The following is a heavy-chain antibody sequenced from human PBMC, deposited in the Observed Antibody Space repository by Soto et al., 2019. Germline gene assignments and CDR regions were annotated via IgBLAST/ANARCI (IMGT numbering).Heavy chain of an antibody. CDR3: ARERAAAGSNWFDP. J-gene: IGHJ5*02. V-gene: IGHV1-8*01. Sequence: QVQLVQSGAEVKKPGASVKVSCEASGYTFTSYDINWVRQATGQGLEWMGWMNPNSGNTGYAQKFQGRVTMTRNTSISTAYMELSSLRSEDTAVYYCARERAAAGSNWFDPWGQGTLVTVSS. CDR1: GYTFTSYD. D-gene: IGHD6-13*01. CDR2: MNPNSGNT.